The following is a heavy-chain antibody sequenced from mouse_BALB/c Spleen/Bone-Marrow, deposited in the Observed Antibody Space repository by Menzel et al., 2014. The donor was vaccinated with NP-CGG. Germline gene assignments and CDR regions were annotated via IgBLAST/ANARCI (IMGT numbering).Heavy chain of an antibody. CDR1: GFTFSSYG. CDR3: ARQGNDYAAWFAY. CDR2: ISSGGGYT. J-gene: IGHJ3*01. Sequence: EVKLMESGGDLVKPGGSLKLSCAASGFTFSSYGMSWVRQTPDKRLEWVATISSGGGYTYYPDSVKGRFTISRDNAKNTLYLRMSSLKSEDTAMYYCARQGNDYAAWFAYWGQGTLVTVSA. V-gene: IGHV5-6*01. D-gene: IGHD2-4*01.